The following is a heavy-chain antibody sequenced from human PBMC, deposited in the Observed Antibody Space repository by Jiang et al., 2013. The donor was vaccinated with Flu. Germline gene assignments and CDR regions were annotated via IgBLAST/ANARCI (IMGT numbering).Heavy chain of an antibody. Sequence: GLVKPSETLSLTCDVSGYSISSGYYWGWIRQPPGKGLEWIGSIYNGGNTFYNPSLRSRVTISVDTSKNHFSLKLTSVTATDTAVYYCARDYNMYYFDSSAAYRNRFDPWGQGTLVTVSS. V-gene: IGHV4-38-2*02. CDR2: IYNGGNT. CDR3: ARDYNMYYFDSSAAYRNRFDP. J-gene: IGHJ5*02. D-gene: IGHD3-22*01. CDR1: GYSISSGYY.